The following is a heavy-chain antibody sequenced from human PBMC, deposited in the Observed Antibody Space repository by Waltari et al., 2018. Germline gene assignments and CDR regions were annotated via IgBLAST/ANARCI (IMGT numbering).Heavy chain of an antibody. J-gene: IGHJ4*02. CDR3: AREGYYSSSPGVIGY. Sequence: QVQLQESGPGLVKPSATLSLTCTVSGGSISSPYWSWIPQPPGKGLEWIGYIYYSGSTNYNPSLKSRVTISVDTSKNQFSLKLSSVTAADTAVYYCAREGYYSSSPGVIGYWGQGTLVTVSS. CDR1: GGSISSPY. V-gene: IGHV4-59*11. CDR2: IYYSGST. D-gene: IGHD6-6*01.